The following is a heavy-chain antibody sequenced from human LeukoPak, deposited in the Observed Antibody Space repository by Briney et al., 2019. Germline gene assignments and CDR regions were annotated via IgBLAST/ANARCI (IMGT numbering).Heavy chain of an antibody. CDR1: GGSISSYY. Sequence: LSLTCTVSGGSISSYYWSWIRQPPGKGLEWVSYISSSGSTIYYADSVKGRFTISRDNAKNSLYLQMNSLRAEDTAVYCCARRRRDGYFDYWGQGTLVTVSS. CDR3: ARRRRDGYFDY. J-gene: IGHJ4*02. CDR2: ISSSGSTI. V-gene: IGHV3-11*01. D-gene: IGHD5-24*01.